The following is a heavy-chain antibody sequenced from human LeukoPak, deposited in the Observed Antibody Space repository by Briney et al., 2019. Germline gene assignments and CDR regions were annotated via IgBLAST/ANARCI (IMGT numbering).Heavy chain of an antibody. CDR3: AKVHRVLRYFDNPYYFDY. CDR2: ISGSGGST. V-gene: IGHV3-23*01. J-gene: IGHJ4*02. Sequence: GGSLRLSCAASGFTFSSYAMSWVRRAPGKGLEWVSAISGSGGSTYYADSVKGRFTISRDNSKNTLYLQMNSLRAEDTAVYYCAKVHRVLRYFDNPYYFDYWGQGTLVTVSS. CDR1: GFTFSSYA. D-gene: IGHD3-9*01.